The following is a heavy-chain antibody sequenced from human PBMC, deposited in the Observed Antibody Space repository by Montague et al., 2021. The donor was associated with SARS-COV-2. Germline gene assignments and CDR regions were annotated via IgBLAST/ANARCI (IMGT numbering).Heavy chain of an antibody. Sequence: SETRSLTCTVSGGSITGYYWSWLRRSPGKGLEWIAYIYDGGAVNYNPSRVSRVTISTDTSKNQLSLKVNSVTAADTAVYYCVRDHPYGGPRGAYDIWGQGTVATVSS. CDR1: GGSITGYY. V-gene: IGHV4-59*01. D-gene: IGHD4-23*01. J-gene: IGHJ3*02. CDR2: IYDGGAV. CDR3: VRDHPYGGPRGAYDI.